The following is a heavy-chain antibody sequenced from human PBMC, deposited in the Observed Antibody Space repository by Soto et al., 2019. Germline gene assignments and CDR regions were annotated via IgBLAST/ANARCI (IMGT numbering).Heavy chain of an antibody. Sequence: QVQVVQSGVEVRRPGSSVKVSCKASGDTFKNCVISWVRQAPGQGLEWMGGIIPLFGTTDFAQRFQGRLTIMTDESTPTASMELSTLRSEDTATYYWAAELGFGKLSVVWGQGTTVIVSS. CDR3: AAELGFGKLSVV. CDR2: IIPLFGTT. CDR1: GDTFKNCV. J-gene: IGHJ6*02. V-gene: IGHV1-69*01. D-gene: IGHD7-27*01.